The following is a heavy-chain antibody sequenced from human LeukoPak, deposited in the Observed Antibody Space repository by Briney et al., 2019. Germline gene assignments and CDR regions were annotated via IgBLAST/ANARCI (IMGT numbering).Heavy chain of an antibody. CDR1: GGSFSGYY. J-gene: IGHJ4*02. CDR3: ARARGTGSIDS. Sequence: SETLSLTCAVYGGSFSGYYWTWIRQTPGKGLEWIGEINHSGSTNYNPSLKSRFIISVDTSKNQFSLRMKSVTAADTAVYYCARARGTGSIDSWGQGTLVTVSS. CDR2: INHSGST. D-gene: IGHD1/OR15-1a*01. V-gene: IGHV4-34*01.